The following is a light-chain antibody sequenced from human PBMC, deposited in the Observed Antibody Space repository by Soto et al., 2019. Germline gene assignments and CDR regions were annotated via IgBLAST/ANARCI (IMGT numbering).Light chain of an antibody. V-gene: IGKV3-20*01. J-gene: IGKJ1*01. Sequence: EIVLTQSPGTLSLSPGERATLSCRASQSVSSSYLAWYQQKPGQAPRLLIYGASSRATGIPDRFSGSGSGTGFTLTISRLEPEDFAVYYCQQYGNSPPWTFGQGTKVDIK. CDR2: GAS. CDR3: QQYGNSPPWT. CDR1: QSVSSSY.